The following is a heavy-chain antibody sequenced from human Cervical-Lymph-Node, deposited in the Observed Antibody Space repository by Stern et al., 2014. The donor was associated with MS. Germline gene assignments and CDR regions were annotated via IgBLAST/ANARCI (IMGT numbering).Heavy chain of an antibody. J-gene: IGHJ4*02. Sequence: EVQLVESGGGSVEPGGSLRLSCAASGFTFTRAWMTWVRQAPGKGLEWVGRIKSRSDSATTDYAAPVKGRVTISRDDSKNMVFLDLNSLKSEDTAVYYCTTGDLEEQHWHIFDFWGQGTLVTVSS. CDR2: IKSRSDSATT. CDR3: TTGDLEEQHWHIFDF. V-gene: IGHV3-15*01. CDR1: GFTFTRAW. D-gene: IGHD6-13*01.